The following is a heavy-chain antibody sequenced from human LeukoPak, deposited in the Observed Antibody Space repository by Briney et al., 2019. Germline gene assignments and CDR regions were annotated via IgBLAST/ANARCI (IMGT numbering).Heavy chain of an antibody. Sequence: SGPTLVKPTQTLTLTCTFSGFSLSTSGVGVGWIRQPPGKALEWLALIYWDDDKRYSPSLKSRLTITKDTSKNQVVLTMTNMDPVDTATYYCAHQTGDVLRYFDWLFDYWGQGTLVTVS. V-gene: IGHV2-5*02. D-gene: IGHD3-9*01. CDR1: GFSLSTSGVG. CDR2: IYWDDDK. J-gene: IGHJ4*02. CDR3: AHQTGDVLRYFDWLFDY.